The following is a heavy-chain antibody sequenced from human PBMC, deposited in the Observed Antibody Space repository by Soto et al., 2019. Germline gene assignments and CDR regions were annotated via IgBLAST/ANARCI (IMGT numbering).Heavy chain of an antibody. CDR2: TYYRSKWYN. Sequence: PSQTLSLTCAISGDSVSSNSAAWNWIRQSPSRGLEWLGRTYYRSKWYNDYAVSVKSRITISPDTSKNQFSLQLNSVTPEDTAEYYCARDYYDSSGYSLYGMDVWGQGTTVTVSS. V-gene: IGHV6-1*01. CDR3: ARDYYDSSGYSLYGMDV. CDR1: GDSVSSNSAA. J-gene: IGHJ6*02. D-gene: IGHD3-22*01.